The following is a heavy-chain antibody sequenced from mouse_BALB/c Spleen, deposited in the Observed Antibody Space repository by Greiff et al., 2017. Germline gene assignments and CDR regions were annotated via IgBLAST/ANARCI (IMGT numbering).Heavy chain of an antibody. D-gene: IGHD1-1*01. CDR2: ISSGSSTI. CDR1: GFTFSSFG. Sequence: EVKLVESGGGLVQPGGSRKLSCAASGFTFSSFGMHWVRQAPEKGLEWVAYISSGSSTIYYADTVKGRFTISRDNPKNTLFLQMTSLRSEDTAMYYCARMYGYAMDYWGQGTSVTVSS. V-gene: IGHV5-17*02. CDR3: ARMYGYAMDY. J-gene: IGHJ4*01.